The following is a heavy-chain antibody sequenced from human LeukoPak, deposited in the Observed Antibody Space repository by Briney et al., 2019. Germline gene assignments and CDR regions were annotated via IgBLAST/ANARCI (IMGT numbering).Heavy chain of an antibody. J-gene: IGHJ4*02. CDR2: IIPILGIA. CDR1: GGTFSSYT. Sequence: ASVTVSCKASGGTFSSYTISWVRQAPGHGLEWMGRIIPILGIANYAQKFQGRVTITADKSTSTAYMELSSLRSEDTAVYCCARGTYYDFWSSGFDYWGQGTLVTVSS. V-gene: IGHV1-69*02. CDR3: ARGTYYDFWSSGFDY. D-gene: IGHD3-3*01.